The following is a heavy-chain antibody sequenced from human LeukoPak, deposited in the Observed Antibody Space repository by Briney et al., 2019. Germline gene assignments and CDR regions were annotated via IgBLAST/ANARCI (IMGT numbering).Heavy chain of an antibody. D-gene: IGHD2-2*01. Sequence: SQTLSLTCTVSGGSISSGGYYWSWIRQPPGKGLEWIGYIYHSGSTYYNPSLKSRVTISVDRSKNQFSLKLSSVTAADTAVYYCARVPTGCSSTSCWFDYWGQGTLVTVSS. J-gene: IGHJ4*02. CDR1: GGSISSGGYY. CDR2: IYHSGST. CDR3: ARVPTGCSSTSCWFDY. V-gene: IGHV4-30-2*01.